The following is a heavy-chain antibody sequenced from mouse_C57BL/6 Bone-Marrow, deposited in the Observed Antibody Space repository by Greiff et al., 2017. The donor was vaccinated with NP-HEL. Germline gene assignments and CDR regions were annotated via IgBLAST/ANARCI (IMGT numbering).Heavy chain of an antibody. Sequence: EVMLVESGGDLVKPGGSLKLSCAASGFTFSSYGMSWVRQTPDKRLEWVATISSGGSYTYYPDSVKGRFTISRDNAKNTLYLQISSLKSEDTAMYYCARHGGLRPWFAYWGQGTLVTVSA. J-gene: IGHJ3*01. V-gene: IGHV5-6*01. CDR1: GFTFSSYG. D-gene: IGHD2-4*01. CDR3: ARHGGLRPWFAY. CDR2: ISSGGSYT.